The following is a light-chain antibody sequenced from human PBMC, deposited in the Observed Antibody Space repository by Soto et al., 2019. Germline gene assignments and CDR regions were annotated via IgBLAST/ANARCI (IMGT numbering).Light chain of an antibody. CDR2: DAS. J-gene: IGKJ4*01. Sequence: DIQMTQSPSTLSASVGDRVTITCRASQSISSWLAWYQQKPGKAPKLLIYDASSLGSGIPSMFSGSGSGTEFTLTISRLQPDDFATYFCQQYNSYSPLTFVGGTKVEIK. V-gene: IGKV1-5*01. CDR1: QSISSW. CDR3: QQYNSYSPLT.